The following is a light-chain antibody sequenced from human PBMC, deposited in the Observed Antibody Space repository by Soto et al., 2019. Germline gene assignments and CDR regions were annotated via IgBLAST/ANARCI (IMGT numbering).Light chain of an antibody. CDR1: QSVLYSSNNKNY. CDR3: QQYFRSPIT. CDR2: WAS. V-gene: IGKV4-1*01. Sequence: DIVMTQSPDSLTVSLGGRATINCRSSQSVLYSSNNKNYLAWYQQKAGPPPRLLINWASTRDSGVPDRFSGGGSGTEFTRTVSSLQAEDAAVYSYQQYFRSPITFGGGAKVEFK. J-gene: IGKJ4*01.